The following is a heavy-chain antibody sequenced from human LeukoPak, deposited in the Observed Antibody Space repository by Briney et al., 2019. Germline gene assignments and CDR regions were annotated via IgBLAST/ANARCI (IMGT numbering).Heavy chain of an antibody. D-gene: IGHD4-17*01. CDR1: GGSISSYY. V-gene: IGHV4-4*07. Sequence: SETLSLTCTVSGGSISSYYWSWIRQPAGKGLEWIGRIYTSGSTNYNPSLKSRVTMSVDTSKNQFSLKLSSVTAADTAVYYCARVTFYGADNWFDPWGQGTLVTVSS. J-gene: IGHJ5*02. CDR3: ARVTFYGADNWFDP. CDR2: IYTSGST.